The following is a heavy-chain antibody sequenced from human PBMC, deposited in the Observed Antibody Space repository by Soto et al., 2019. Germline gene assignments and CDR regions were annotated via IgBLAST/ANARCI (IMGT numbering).Heavy chain of an antibody. Sequence: GGSLRLSCAASGFTFDDYAMHWVRQAPGKGLEWVSGISWNSGSIGYADSVKGRFTISRDNAKNSLYLQMNSLRAEDTALYYCAKTGSGSYKSRHYYYYMDVWGKGTTVTVSS. J-gene: IGHJ6*03. V-gene: IGHV3-9*01. CDR1: GFTFDDYA. CDR3: AKTGSGSYKSRHYYYYMDV. D-gene: IGHD3-10*01. CDR2: ISWNSGSI.